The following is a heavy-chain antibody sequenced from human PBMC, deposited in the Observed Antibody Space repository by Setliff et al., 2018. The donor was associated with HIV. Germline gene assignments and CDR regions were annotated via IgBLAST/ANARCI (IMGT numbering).Heavy chain of an antibody. CDR2: IYWDDDK. D-gene: IGHD3-10*01. V-gene: IGHV2-5*02. J-gene: IGHJ3*02. Sequence: SGPTLVNPESLTLTCTFSGFSLTTSGVGVGWIRQPPGKALEWLALIYWDDDKRYSPSLKTRLTITRDTSKNQVVLTMTNVDSVDTATYYCAEGRFGANDAFDIWGQGTMVTVSS. CDR3: AEGRFGANDAFDI. CDR1: GFSLTTSGVG.